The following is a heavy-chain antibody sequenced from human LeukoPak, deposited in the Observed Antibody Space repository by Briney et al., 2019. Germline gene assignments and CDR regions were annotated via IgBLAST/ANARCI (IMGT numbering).Heavy chain of an antibody. Sequence: ASVKVSCKASGYTFTGYYMHWVRQAPGQGLEWMGWINPNSGGTNYAQKSQGRVTMTRDTSISTAYMELSRLRSDDTAVYYCASVTIFGVVIIYPDPDYWGQGTLVTVSS. J-gene: IGHJ4*02. V-gene: IGHV1-2*02. CDR1: GYTFTGYY. CDR2: INPNSGGT. CDR3: ASVTIFGVVIIYPDPDY. D-gene: IGHD3-3*01.